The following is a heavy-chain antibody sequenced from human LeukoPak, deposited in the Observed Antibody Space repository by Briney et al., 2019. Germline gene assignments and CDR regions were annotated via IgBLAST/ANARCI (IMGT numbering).Heavy chain of an antibody. J-gene: IGHJ4*02. V-gene: IGHV1-69*06. CDR2: IIPIFGTA. Sequence: SVKVSSKASGGTFTSYAISWVRQAPGQGLEWMGGIIPIFGTANYAQKFQGRVTITADKSTSTAYMELSSLRSEDTAVYYCARLRGYSYVDDYWGQGTLVTVSS. CDR1: GGTFTSYA. D-gene: IGHD5-18*01. CDR3: ARLRGYSYVDDY.